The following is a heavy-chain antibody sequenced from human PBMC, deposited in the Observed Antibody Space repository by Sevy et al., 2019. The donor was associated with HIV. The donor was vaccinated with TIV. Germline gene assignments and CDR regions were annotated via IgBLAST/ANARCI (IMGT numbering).Heavy chain of an antibody. CDR1: GFTFSSYE. J-gene: IGHJ4*02. CDR2: ISSSGSTI. Sequence: GGSLRLSCAASGFTFSSYEMNWVRQAPGKGLEWVSYISSSGSTIYYADSVKGRFTISRDNAKNSLYLQMNSLRAEDTAVYYCARNRGDDSSGYYYVPLYYFDYWGQRTLVTVSS. CDR3: ARNRGDDSSGYYYVPLYYFDY. V-gene: IGHV3-48*03. D-gene: IGHD3-22*01.